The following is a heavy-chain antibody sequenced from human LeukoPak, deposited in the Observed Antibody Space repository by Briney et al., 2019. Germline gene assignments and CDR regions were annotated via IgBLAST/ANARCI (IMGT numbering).Heavy chain of an antibody. Sequence: PSETLSLTCTVSGGSISSSSYYWGWIRQPPGKGLEWIGSIYYSGSTYYNPSLKSRVTISVDTSKNQFSLKLSSVTAADTAVYYCARVPPYSSSWEYYFDYWGQGTLVTVSS. CDR3: ARVPPYSSSWEYYFDY. CDR2: IYYSGST. V-gene: IGHV4-39*07. CDR1: GGSISSSSYY. J-gene: IGHJ4*02. D-gene: IGHD6-6*01.